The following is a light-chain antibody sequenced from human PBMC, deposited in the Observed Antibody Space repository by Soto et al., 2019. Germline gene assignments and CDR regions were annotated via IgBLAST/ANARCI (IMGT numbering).Light chain of an antibody. CDR1: RSDVGGYDH. CDR3: SAYTATSTLI. J-gene: IGLJ1*01. CDR2: EVN. V-gene: IGLV2-14*01. Sequence: QSALTQPASLSGSPGQSVTISCTGTRSDVGGYDHVSWYQQHPGTAPKLMLYEVNKRPSGVSNRFSGSKSGNTASLIISGLQTADEGDYYCSAYTATSTLIFGPGTKVTVL.